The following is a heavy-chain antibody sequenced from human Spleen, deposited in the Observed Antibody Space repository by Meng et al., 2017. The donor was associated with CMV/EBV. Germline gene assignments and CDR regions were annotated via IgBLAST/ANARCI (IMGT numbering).Heavy chain of an antibody. J-gene: IGHJ6*02. D-gene: IGHD2-15*01. CDR2: ISSSSSFI. CDR3: ARECSGSFVLAG. CDR1: GFTFSVYS. V-gene: IGHV3-21*01. Sequence: GESLKISCAASGFTFSVYSMIWVRQAPGTGLEWVSSISSSSSFISYVDSVKGRFTIFRDNAENSLYLHMNGLRAGDTAVYFCARECSGSFVLAGWGQGTTVTVSS.